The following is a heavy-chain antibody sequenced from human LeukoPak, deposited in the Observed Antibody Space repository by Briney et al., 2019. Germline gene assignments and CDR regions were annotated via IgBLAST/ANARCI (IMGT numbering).Heavy chain of an antibody. CDR2: IIPIFGAP. J-gene: IGHJ4*02. CDR3: ARVAYSGRSLYYFDY. V-gene: IGHV1-69*13. D-gene: IGHD1-26*01. CDR1: GGTFSRYG. Sequence: GASVKVSCKASGGTFSRYGISWVRQAPGQGLEWMGGIIPIFGAPNYAQKFQGRVTITADESTSTAYMEPSSLRSEDTAVYYCARVAYSGRSLYYFDYWGQGTLVTVSS.